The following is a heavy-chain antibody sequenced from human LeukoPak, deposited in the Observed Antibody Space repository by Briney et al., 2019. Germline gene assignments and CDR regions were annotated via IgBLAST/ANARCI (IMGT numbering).Heavy chain of an antibody. D-gene: IGHD2-8*01. CDR1: GFTFSSYG. V-gene: IGHV3-21*05. CDR3: STDPRLLMY. J-gene: IGHJ4*01. CDR2: ISGSGSDI. Sequence: GGSLRLSCAAFGFTFSSYGMHWIRQTPGKGLEWLAYISGSGSDIYFADSVKGRFTISRDNAKNSLYLQMNSLRPEDTALYYCSTDPRLLMYWGHGTLVTVSS.